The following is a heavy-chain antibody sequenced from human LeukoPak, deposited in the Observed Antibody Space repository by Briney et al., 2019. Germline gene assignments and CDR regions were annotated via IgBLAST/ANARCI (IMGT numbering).Heavy chain of an antibody. Sequence: GGSLRLSCAASGFTFSNNWMTWVRQAPGKGLEWVASVKKDASEKYYVDSVKGRFTISRDNAKNSLYLQMNSLRVEDTAVYYCARDRRWLQFGCFDYWGQGTLVTVSS. CDR2: VKKDASEK. CDR1: GFTFSNNW. CDR3: ARDRRWLQFGCFDY. D-gene: IGHD5-24*01. V-gene: IGHV3-7*01. J-gene: IGHJ4*02.